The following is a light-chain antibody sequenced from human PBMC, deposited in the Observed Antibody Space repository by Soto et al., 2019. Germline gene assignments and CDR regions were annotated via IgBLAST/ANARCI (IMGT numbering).Light chain of an antibody. CDR2: GTS. CDR3: QQYGSSPIT. V-gene: IGKV3-15*01. Sequence: EIVMTQSPATLSLSPGERATLSCRASQSVNSNLAWYQQKAGQAPRLLIYGTSTRATGIPARFSGSGSGTEFTLTISRLEPEDFAVYYCQQYGSSPITFGQGTRLEIK. J-gene: IGKJ5*01. CDR1: QSVNSN.